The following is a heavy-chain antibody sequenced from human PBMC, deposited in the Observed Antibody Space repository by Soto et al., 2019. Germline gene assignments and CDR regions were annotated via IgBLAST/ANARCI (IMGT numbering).Heavy chain of an antibody. Sequence: EVQLLESGGGLVQPGGSLRVSCAASGFTFSSYGMSWVRQTPGKGLEWVSGISGSAGNTYYAGSVKGRFTISRDNSKNTLYLQMNSLRAEDTAVYYCAKLYGGGPNFAFDVWGQGTMVTVSS. J-gene: IGHJ3*01. CDR1: GFTFSSYG. CDR3: AKLYGGGPNFAFDV. CDR2: ISGSAGNT. D-gene: IGHD1-26*01. V-gene: IGHV3-23*01.